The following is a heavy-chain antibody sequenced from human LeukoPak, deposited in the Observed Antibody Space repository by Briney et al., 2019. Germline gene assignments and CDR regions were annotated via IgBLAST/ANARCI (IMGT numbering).Heavy chain of an antibody. CDR2: IFGNGVTT. CDR3: AKGLGEFASAPDS. J-gene: IGHJ5*01. Sequence: GGSLRLSCAASGFTLRNFGMSWVRQAPGKGLEWVSAIFGNGVTTYYADSVKGRFIISRDNSQNRLFLQVNSLRAEDTAVYYCAKGLGEFASAPDSWGQGTLVTVSS. CDR1: GFTLRNFG. D-gene: IGHD6-6*01. V-gene: IGHV3-23*01.